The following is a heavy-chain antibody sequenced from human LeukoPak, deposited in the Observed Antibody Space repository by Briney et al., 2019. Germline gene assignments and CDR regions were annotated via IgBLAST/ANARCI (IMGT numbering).Heavy chain of an antibody. Sequence: ASVKVSCKASVYSFTSYDINWVRQATGQGLEWMGWMNPNSGNTGYAQKLQGRVTMTRNTSISTAYMELSSLRSEDTAVYYCARELAYRTIFGVVNRYYYYGMDVWGQGTTVTVSS. CDR2: MNPNSGNT. V-gene: IGHV1-8*01. CDR1: VYSFTSYD. CDR3: ARELAYRTIFGVVNRYYYYGMDV. D-gene: IGHD3-3*01. J-gene: IGHJ6*02.